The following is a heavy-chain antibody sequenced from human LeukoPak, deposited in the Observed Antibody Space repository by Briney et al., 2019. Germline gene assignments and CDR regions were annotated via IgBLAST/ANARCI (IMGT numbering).Heavy chain of an antibody. D-gene: IGHD1-26*01. CDR1: GFTFSSYA. J-gene: IGHJ4*02. V-gene: IGHV5-51*01. Sequence: GGSLRLSCAASGFTFSSYAMSWVRQMPGKGLEWMGIIYPGDSDTRYSPSFQGQVTISADKSLSTAYLQWSSLKASDTAMYYCARGSGSYHTAYMNWGQGSPVTVSS. CDR3: ARGSGSYHTAYMN. CDR2: IYPGDSDT.